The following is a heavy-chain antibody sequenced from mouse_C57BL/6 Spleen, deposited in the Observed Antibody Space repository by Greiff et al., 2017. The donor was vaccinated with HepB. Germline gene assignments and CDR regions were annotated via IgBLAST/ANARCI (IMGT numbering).Heavy chain of an antibody. CDR3: ARGAYSNFFDY. V-gene: IGHV1-82*01. Sequence: VKLQESGPELVKPGASVKISCKASGYAFSSSWMNWVKQRPGKGLEWIGRIYPGDGDNNYNGKFKGKATLTADKSSSTAYMQLSSLTSEDSAVYFCARGAYSNFFDYWGQGTTLTVSS. D-gene: IGHD2-5*01. CDR2: IYPGDGDN. J-gene: IGHJ2*01. CDR1: GYAFSSSW.